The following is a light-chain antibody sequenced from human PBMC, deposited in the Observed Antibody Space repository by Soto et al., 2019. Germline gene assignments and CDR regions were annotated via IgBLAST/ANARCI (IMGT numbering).Light chain of an antibody. CDR3: SSYTSSSTRV. V-gene: IGLV2-14*01. CDR1: SSDVGGYNY. J-gene: IGLJ3*02. Sequence: QSALTQPASVSGSPGQSITISCTGTSSDVGGYNYVSWYQQHPGKAPKLMIYEVSNRPSGVSNRFSGSKSGNTASLTISGLQAEDAADYDCSSYTSSSTRVFGGGTKLTVL. CDR2: EVS.